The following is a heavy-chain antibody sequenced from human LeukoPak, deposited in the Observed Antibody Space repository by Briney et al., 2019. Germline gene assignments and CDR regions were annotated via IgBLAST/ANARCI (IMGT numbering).Heavy chain of an antibody. CDR1: GGSISSYD. J-gene: IGHJ6*03. D-gene: IGHD2-21*01. Sequence: PSETLSLTCTVSGGSISSYDWSWIRQPPGKGLEWIGYIYYSGSTNYNPSLKSRVTISADTSKNQFSLKLSSVTAADTAVYYCARTHCGGDCYLSDYYYMDVWGKGTTVTVSS. CDR2: IYYSGST. V-gene: IGHV4-59*01. CDR3: ARTHCGGDCYLSDYYYMDV.